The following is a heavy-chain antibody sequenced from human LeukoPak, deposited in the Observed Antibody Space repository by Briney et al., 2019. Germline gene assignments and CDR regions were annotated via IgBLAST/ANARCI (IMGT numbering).Heavy chain of an antibody. CDR2: IIPIFGTA. CDR3: ARSYSSSWYEEGWFDP. D-gene: IGHD6-13*01. Sequence: GASVKVSCKASGGTFSSYAISWVRQAPGQGLEWMGGIIPIFGTANYAQKFQGRVTITADESTSTAYMELSSLRSEDTAVYYCARSYSSSWYEEGWFDPWGQGTLVTVSS. V-gene: IGHV1-69*13. CDR1: GGTFSSYA. J-gene: IGHJ5*02.